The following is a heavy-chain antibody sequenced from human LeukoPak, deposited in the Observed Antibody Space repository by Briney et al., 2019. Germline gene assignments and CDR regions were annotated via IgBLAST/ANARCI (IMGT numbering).Heavy chain of an antibody. CDR2: IKQDGSEK. J-gene: IGHJ6*04. Sequence: GGSLRLSCAASRFTFSSYWMNWVRQAPGKGLEWVANIKQDGSEKYYVGSVKGRFTISRDNAKNSLYLQMNSLRAEDTAVYYCAELGITMIGGVWGKGTTVTISS. CDR3: AELGITMIGGV. CDR1: RFTFSSYW. D-gene: IGHD3-10*02. V-gene: IGHV3-7*01.